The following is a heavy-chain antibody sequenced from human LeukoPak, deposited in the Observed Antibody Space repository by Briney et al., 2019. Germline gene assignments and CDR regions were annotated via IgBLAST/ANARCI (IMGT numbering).Heavy chain of an antibody. Sequence: GGSLRLSCAASGFTFSSYGMHWVRQAPGKGLEWVAVIWYDGSNKYYADSVKGRFTISRDNSKSTLYLQMNSLRAEDTAVYYCATSSSSWYYFDYWGQGTLVTVSS. D-gene: IGHD6-13*01. V-gene: IGHV3-33*01. CDR1: GFTFSSYG. J-gene: IGHJ4*02. CDR2: IWYDGSNK. CDR3: ATSSSSWYYFDY.